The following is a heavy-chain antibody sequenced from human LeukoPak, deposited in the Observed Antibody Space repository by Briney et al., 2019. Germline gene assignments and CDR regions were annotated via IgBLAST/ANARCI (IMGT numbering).Heavy chain of an antibody. CDR1: GFTFSSYS. CDR2: ISSSSSYI. J-gene: IGHJ4*02. CDR3: VRDRGVRITGTTGY. D-gene: IGHD1-7*01. V-gene: IGHV3-21*01. Sequence: GGSLRLSRAASGFTFSSYSMSWVRQAPGKGLEWVSSISSSSSYIYYADSVRGRFTISRDNAKNSLYLQMNSLRVEDTAVYYCVRDRGVRITGTTGYWGQGTLVTVSS.